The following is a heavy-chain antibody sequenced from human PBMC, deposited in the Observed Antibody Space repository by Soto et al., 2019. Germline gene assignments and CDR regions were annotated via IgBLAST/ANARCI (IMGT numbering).Heavy chain of an antibody. D-gene: IGHD3-9*01. Sequence: PSETLSLTCTVSGYSITSNSYFWAWIRQPPGKGLEWNGSIYYSGSTYHNPSLKSRVTISVDRSNNQFSLKLTSVTAADTAVYYCARHFSVDHFDYWGQGALVTVSS. CDR2: IYYSGST. CDR1: GYSITSNSYF. V-gene: IGHV4-39*01. CDR3: ARHFSVDHFDY. J-gene: IGHJ4*02.